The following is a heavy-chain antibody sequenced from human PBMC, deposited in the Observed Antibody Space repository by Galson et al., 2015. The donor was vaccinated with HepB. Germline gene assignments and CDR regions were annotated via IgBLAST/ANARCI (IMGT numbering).Heavy chain of an antibody. CDR2: LSRSSSTM. V-gene: IGHV3-48*04. D-gene: IGHD4-17*01. CDR3: ATVGMGYGEPYYYGMDV. Sequence: LRLSCAASGFTFSNYSMNWVRQTPGKGLEWVSYLSRSSSTMFYADSVKGRFTISRDNAKNSLYLQMNRLRAEDAAVYYCATVGMGYGEPYYYGMDVWGQGTTVTVSS. CDR1: GFTFSNYS. J-gene: IGHJ6*02.